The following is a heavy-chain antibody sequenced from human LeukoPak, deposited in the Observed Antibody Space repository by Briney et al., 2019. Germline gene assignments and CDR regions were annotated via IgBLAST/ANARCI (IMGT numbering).Heavy chain of an antibody. V-gene: IGHV5-51*01. Sequence: GESLKISCKGSGHSLPSYWIGWVRQVPGKGLEWMGIIYPGDSDTRYSPSFQGQVTISADKSISTAYLQWSSQKASDTAMYYCARSRLAYCGGDCYPDAFDIWGQGTRVTVSS. J-gene: IGHJ3*02. CDR2: IYPGDSDT. CDR3: ARSRLAYCGGDCYPDAFDI. D-gene: IGHD2-21*02. CDR1: GHSLPSYW.